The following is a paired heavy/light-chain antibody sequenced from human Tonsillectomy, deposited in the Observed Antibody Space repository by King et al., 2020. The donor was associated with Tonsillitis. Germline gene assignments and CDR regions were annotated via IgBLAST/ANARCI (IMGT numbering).Light chain of an antibody. J-gene: IGLJ3*02. CDR1: SSNIGAGHD. CDR3: QSYDRSLSAWV. Sequence: QSVLTQPPSVSGAPGQRVTISCTGGSSNIGAGHDVHWYQQLPGTAPKVLMYDNDSRPSGVPDRFSASKSGMSASLAITGLQAEDEADYYCQSYDRSLSAWVFGGGTKLTVL. CDR2: DND. V-gene: IGLV1-40*01.
Heavy chain of an antibody. CDR3: AKVGSRWALYSYHMDV. Sequence: EVHLVESGGVVVQPGGSLRLSCAASGFTFEAFAMHWVRQPPGKGLEWVSLITWDGANTYYADSVKGRFTISRDNSKSSLYLQMSSLRPEDSGLYYCAKVGSRWALYSYHMDVWGQGTTVTVSS. CDR1: GFTFEAFA. V-gene: IGHV3-43D*03. J-gene: IGHJ6*02. CDR2: ITWDGANT. D-gene: IGHD6-13*01.